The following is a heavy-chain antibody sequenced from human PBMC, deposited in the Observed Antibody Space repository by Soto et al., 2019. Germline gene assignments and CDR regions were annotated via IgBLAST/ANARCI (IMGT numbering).Heavy chain of an antibody. V-gene: IGHV4-34*01. CDR2: INHSGST. CDR1: GGSFSGYY. CDR3: ARDYYDCSGPDY. D-gene: IGHD3-22*01. J-gene: IGHJ4*02. Sequence: SETLSLTCAVYGGSFSGYYWSWIRQLPGKGLEWIGEINHSGSTNYNPSLKSRVTISADTSKNQFSLKLSSVTAADTAVYYCARDYYDCSGPDYWGQGTLVTVSS.